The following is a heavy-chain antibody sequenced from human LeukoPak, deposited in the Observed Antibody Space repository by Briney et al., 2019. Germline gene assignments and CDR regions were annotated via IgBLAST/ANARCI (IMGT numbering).Heavy chain of an antibody. CDR2: ISGSGGST. Sequence: GGSLRLSCAASGFTFTNYAMTWVRQAPGKGLEWVSVISGSGGSTYYADSVKGRFTISRDNSQNTLYLQMNNLRAEDTAVYYCATHTGYSSGWHYYFDYWGQGTLVTVSS. J-gene: IGHJ4*02. V-gene: IGHV3-23*01. CDR1: GFTFTNYA. CDR3: ATHTGYSSGWHYYFDY. D-gene: IGHD6-19*01.